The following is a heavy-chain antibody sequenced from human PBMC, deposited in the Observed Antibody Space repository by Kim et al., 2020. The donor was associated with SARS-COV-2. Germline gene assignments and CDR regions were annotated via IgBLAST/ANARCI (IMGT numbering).Heavy chain of an antibody. CDR2: INHSGST. CDR1: GGSFSGYY. CDR3: ARGRSVDGGPGGDYYYYGMDV. V-gene: IGHV4-34*01. Sequence: SETLSLTCAVYGGSFSGYYWSWIRQPPGKGLEWIGEINHSGSTNYNPSLKSRVTISVDTSKNQFSLKLSSVTAADTAVYYCARGRSVDGGPGGDYYYYGMDVWGQGTTVTVSS. D-gene: IGHD4-17*01. J-gene: IGHJ6*02.